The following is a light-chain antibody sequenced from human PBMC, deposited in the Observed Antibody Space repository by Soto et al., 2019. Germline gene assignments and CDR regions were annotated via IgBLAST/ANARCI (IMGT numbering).Light chain of an antibody. V-gene: IGKV3D-20*02. Sequence: EIVLTQSPGTLSLSPGERATLSCRASQSVAGRYLAWYQQKPGQAPRLLIYGASSRATGIPDRFSGSGSGTDFTLTISSLEPEDFAVYYCQHRSNWPSWTFGEGTKVDIK. J-gene: IGKJ1*01. CDR2: GAS. CDR3: QHRSNWPSWT. CDR1: QSVAGRY.